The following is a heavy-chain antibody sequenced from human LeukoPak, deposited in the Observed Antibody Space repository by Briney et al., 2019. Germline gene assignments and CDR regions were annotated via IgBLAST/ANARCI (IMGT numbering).Heavy chain of an antibody. D-gene: IGHD2-21*02. V-gene: IGHV3-7*01. CDR2: INPDGRDT. Sequence: GGSLRLSCVVSGFTFNSCRMNWVRQAPGKGLEWVAHINPDGRDTYYVDSVKGRFTISRDNAQNSMYLQMNSLRVEDTAVYYCATWGDTTAEYFQRWGQGTLVTVSS. J-gene: IGHJ1*01. CDR3: ATWGDTTAEYFQR. CDR1: GFTFNSCR.